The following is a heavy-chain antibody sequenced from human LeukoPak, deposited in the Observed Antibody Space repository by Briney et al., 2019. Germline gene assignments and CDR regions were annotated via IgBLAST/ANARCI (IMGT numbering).Heavy chain of an antibody. J-gene: IGHJ2*01. CDR1: GFTFSDSY. CDR3: AKDRTVGASYWCFDL. CDR2: ISGSGDTV. Sequence: MPGGSLRLSCAASGFTFSDSYMSWIRQAPGKGLEWFSYISGSGDTVYYADSVKGRFTISRDSSKNTLFLHMNTLRAEDTAIYYCAKDRTVGASYWCFDLWGRGTLVTVSS. V-gene: IGHV3-11*01. D-gene: IGHD1-26*01.